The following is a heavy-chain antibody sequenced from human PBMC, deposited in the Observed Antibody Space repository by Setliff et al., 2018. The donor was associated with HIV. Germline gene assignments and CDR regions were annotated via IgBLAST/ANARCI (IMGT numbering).Heavy chain of an antibody. J-gene: IGHJ4*02. CDR1: GFPFSSYN. CDR3: VGDASPDSEDGGYSAGGN. CDR2: ISGSSGSI. V-gene: IGHV3-48*01. D-gene: IGHD3-22*01. Sequence: SLKISCAASGFPFSSYNMNWFRQPSGKGLAWVAYISGSSGSIYYTDSVKGRFTVSRDNAKDSLYLQMNSLGVEDAAVYYCVGDASPDSEDGGYSAGGNWGPGTLVTVSS.